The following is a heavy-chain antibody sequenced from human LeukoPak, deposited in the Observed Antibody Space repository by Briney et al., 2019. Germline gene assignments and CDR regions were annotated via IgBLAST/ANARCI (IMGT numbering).Heavy chain of an antibody. CDR2: ISYDGSNK. CDR1: GFTFSSYG. V-gene: IGHV3-30*18. D-gene: IGHD1-26*01. J-gene: IGHJ4*02. Sequence: GGSLRLSCAASGFTFSSYGMHWVRQAPGKGLEWVAVISYDGSNKYYADSVKGRFTISRDNSKNTLYLQMNSLRAEDTAVYYCAKDGPSLWEPHEGFDYWGQGTLVTVSS. CDR3: AKDGPSLWEPHEGFDY.